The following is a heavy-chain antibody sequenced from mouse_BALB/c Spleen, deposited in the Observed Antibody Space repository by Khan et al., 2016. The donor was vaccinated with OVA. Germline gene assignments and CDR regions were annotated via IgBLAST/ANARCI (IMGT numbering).Heavy chain of an antibody. CDR2: ISYSGNT. CDR1: GFSITSDYA. CDR3: ARVYGGDFDY. J-gene: IGHJ2*01. V-gene: IGHV3-2*02. Sequence: EAELVESGPGLVKPSQSLSLTCTVTGFSITSDYAWNWIRQFPGNKLEWMGYISYSGNTKYNPSLKSRISITRDTSKNQFFLQLNSVTIEDTATYYCARVYGGDFDYWGQGTTLTVSS. D-gene: IGHD1-1*01.